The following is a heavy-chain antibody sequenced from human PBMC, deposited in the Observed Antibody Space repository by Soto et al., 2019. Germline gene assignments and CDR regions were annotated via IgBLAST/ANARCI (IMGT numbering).Heavy chain of an antibody. D-gene: IGHD5-12*01. CDR1: GGSFSGYY. J-gene: IGHJ4*02. CDR2: INHSGST. V-gene: IGHV4-34*01. CDR3: AGGGGNGGYSGYDFADY. Sequence: QVQLQQWGAGLLKPSETLSLTCAVYGGSFSGYYWSWIRQPPGKGLEWIGEINHSGSTNYNPSLKWLATLSVDTAKHSFARARCAVTAADTVVFYGAGGGGNGGYSGYDFADYWGQGTLVTVSS.